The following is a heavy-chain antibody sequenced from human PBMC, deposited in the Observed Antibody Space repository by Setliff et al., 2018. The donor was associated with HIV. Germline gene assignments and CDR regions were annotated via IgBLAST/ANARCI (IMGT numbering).Heavy chain of an antibody. D-gene: IGHD4-17*01. CDR1: GGSITNDNNY. Sequence: SETLSLTCSVSGGSITNDNNYWGWIRQSPGKGLEWIGSIYFNGKTYNNPSLKSRVTISVDTSKNQFSLKLSSVTAADTAVYYCARVQMAYAAFDVWGQGTMVTVSS. CDR3: ARVQMAYAAFDV. CDR2: IYFNGKT. V-gene: IGHV4-39*07. J-gene: IGHJ3*01.